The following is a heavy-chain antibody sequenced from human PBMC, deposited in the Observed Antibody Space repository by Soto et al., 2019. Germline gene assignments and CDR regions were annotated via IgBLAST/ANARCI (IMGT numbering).Heavy chain of an antibody. CDR3: ARDRWNTVNGWFDP. V-gene: IGHV3-11*01. J-gene: IGHJ5*02. Sequence: PGGSLRLSCAASGFTFSDYYMSWIRQAPGKGLEWVSYISSSGSTIYYADSVKGRFTISRDNAKNSLYLQMNSLRAEDTAVYYCARDRWNTVNGWFDPWGQGTLVTVSS. CDR1: GFTFSDYY. D-gene: IGHD4-17*01. CDR2: ISSSGSTI.